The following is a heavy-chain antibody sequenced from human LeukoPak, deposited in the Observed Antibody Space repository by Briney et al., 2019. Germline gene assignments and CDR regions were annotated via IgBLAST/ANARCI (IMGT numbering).Heavy chain of an antibody. V-gene: IGHV4-39*07. D-gene: IGHD2-15*01. Sequence: SETLSLTCTVSGGSISSSSYYWGWIRQPPGKGLEWIGSIYYSGSTYYNPSLKSRVTISVDTSKNQFSLKLSSVTAADTAVYYCARERLGYCSGGSCRADWFDPWGQGTLVTVSS. J-gene: IGHJ5*02. CDR3: ARERLGYCSGGSCRADWFDP. CDR2: IYYSGST. CDR1: GGSISSSSYY.